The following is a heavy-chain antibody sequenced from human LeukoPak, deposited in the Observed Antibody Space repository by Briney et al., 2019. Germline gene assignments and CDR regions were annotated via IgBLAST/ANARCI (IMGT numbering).Heavy chain of an antibody. V-gene: IGHV1-18*01. CDR3: ARDHPSYYYDSSGYRPFDY. J-gene: IGHJ4*02. D-gene: IGHD3-22*01. CDR2: ISAYNGNT. Sequence: ASVKVSCKASGYTFTSYGISWVRQAPGQGLEWMGWISAYNGNTNYALKLRGRVTMTTDTSTSTAYMGLRSLRSDDTAVYYCARDHPSYYYDSSGYRPFDYWGQGTLVTVSS. CDR1: GYTFTSYG.